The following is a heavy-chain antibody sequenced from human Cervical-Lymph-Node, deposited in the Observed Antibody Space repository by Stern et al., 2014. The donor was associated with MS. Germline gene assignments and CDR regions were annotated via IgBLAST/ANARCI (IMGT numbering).Heavy chain of an antibody. CDR2: ISWNSGNI. CDR1: GFTFDDYA. V-gene: IGHV3-9*01. D-gene: IGHD2-15*01. CDR3: AKDINLRGTYYFDY. Sequence: EVQLVESGGGLVQPGRSLRLSCAASGFTFDDYAMHWVRQAPGKGLGWVSGISWNSGNIGYADSVKGRFTISRDNAKNSLYLQMNSLRAEDTALYYCAKDINLRGTYYFDYWGQGTLVTVSS. J-gene: IGHJ4*02.